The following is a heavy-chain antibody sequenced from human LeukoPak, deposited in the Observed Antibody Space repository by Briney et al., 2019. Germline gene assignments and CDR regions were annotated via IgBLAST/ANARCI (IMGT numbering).Heavy chain of an antibody. J-gene: IGHJ5*02. V-gene: IGHV4-59*01. D-gene: IGHD6-13*01. CDR1: GGSISSYY. CDR3: ARAQHLYDSSTMPAKKTNWFDP. CDR2: IYYSVRP. Sequence: PSETLSLTCTASGGSISSYYWSWIRQPPGKGLEWVGYIYYSVRPNYNTSPKTRVPRPGDTSKNQFSLKLCPVTAADTAVYYCARAQHLYDSSTMPAKKTNWFDPWGQGTLVTVSS.